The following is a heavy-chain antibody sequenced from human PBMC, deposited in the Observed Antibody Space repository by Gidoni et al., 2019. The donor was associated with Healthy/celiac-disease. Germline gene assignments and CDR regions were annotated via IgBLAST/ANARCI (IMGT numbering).Heavy chain of an antibody. Sequence: EVQLVQSGAEVKKPGESLRISCKGSGYSFTSYWISWVRQMPGKGLEWMGRIDPSDSYTNYSPSFQGHVTISADKSISTAYLQWSSLKASDTAMYYCASIYCSSTSCFPWGQGTLVTVSS. CDR1: GYSFTSYW. J-gene: IGHJ5*02. CDR2: IDPSDSYT. D-gene: IGHD2-2*01. CDR3: ASIYCSSTSCFP. V-gene: IGHV5-10-1*03.